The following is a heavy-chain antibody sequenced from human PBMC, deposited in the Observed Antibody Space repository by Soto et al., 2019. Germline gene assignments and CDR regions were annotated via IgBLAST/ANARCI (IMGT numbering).Heavy chain of an antibody. CDR3: ATNLFSSTSRGSDFDP. V-gene: IGHV1-2*02. D-gene: IGHD2-2*01. CDR1: GYYFTGYY. Sequence: QVQLVPSGAEMKKPGASVKISCKASGYYFTGYYMHWVRQAPGQGLEWMGWINPNSGVTNYAQRFKGRVTMTRDTSISTAYLEVKRLTSDDTAVYYCATNLFSSTSRGSDFDPWGQGTLVIVSS. J-gene: IGHJ5*02. CDR2: INPNSGVT.